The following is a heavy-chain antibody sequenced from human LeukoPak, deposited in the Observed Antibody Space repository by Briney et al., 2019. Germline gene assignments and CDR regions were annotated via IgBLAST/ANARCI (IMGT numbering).Heavy chain of an antibody. V-gene: IGHV3-30*04. CDR1: GFTFINYA. CDR3: ARVPLYCSSTSCYYSYY. J-gene: IGHJ4*02. CDR2: ISYDGSNK. Sequence: PGGSLRPSCAASGFTFINYAMHWLRQAPGKGLEWVAVISYDGSNKYYAYSVKGRFTISRHNSKNTLYLQVNSLRDEDTAVYYCARVPLYCSSTSCYYSYYCGQGTLVTVSS. D-gene: IGHD2-2*01.